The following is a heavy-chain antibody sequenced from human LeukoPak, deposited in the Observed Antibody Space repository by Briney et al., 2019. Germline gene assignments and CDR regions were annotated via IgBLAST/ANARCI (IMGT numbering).Heavy chain of an antibody. J-gene: IGHJ6*02. CDR2: ISAYNGNT. Sequence: ASVKVSCKASGYTFTSYGISWVRQAPGQGLEWMGWISAYNGNTNYAQKLQGRVTKTTDTSTSTAYMELRSLRFDDTAVYYCAREGEGDCSGGSCSYYYYGMDVWGQGTTVTVSS. CDR1: GYTFTSYG. V-gene: IGHV1-18*01. D-gene: IGHD2-15*01. CDR3: AREGEGDCSGGSCSYYYYGMDV.